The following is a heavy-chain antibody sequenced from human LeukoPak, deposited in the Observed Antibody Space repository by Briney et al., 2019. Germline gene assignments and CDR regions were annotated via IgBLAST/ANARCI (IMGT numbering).Heavy chain of an antibody. V-gene: IGHV1-3*01. J-gene: IGHJ4*02. D-gene: IGHD6-19*01. CDR1: GYTFTTYA. CDR2: INAGNGNT. Sequence: ASVKVSCTTSGYTFTTYAMHWVRQAPGQRLEWMGWINAGNGNTKYSQKFQGRVTITRDTSASTAYMELSSLRSEDTAVYYCARDIGSSGWSFDYWGQGTLVTVSS. CDR3: ARDIGSSGWSFDY.